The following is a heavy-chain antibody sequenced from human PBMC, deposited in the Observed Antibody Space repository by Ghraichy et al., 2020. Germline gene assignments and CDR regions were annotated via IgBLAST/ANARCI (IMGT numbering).Heavy chain of an antibody. CDR3: AQALVGATRGDY. V-gene: IGHV3-23*01. J-gene: IGHJ4*02. CDR2: ISGSGGST. Sequence: GGSLRLSCAASGFIVSSYAMSWVRQAPGKGLEWVSVISGSGGSTYYADSVKGRFTISRDNSKNTLYLQMNSLGAEETAVYYCAQALVGATRGDYWGQGTLGNVSS. CDR1: GFIVSSYA. D-gene: IGHD1-26*01.